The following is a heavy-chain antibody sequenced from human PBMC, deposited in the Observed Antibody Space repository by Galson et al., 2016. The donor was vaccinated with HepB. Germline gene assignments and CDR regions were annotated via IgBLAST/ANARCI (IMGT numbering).Heavy chain of an antibody. CDR2: IKEDGSEK. V-gene: IGHV3-7*01. CDR1: EFTFRSHW. Sequence: SLRLSCAGSEFTFRSHWMTWVRQAPGKGLECVAYIKEDGSEKYYVDSVRGRFTVSRDNARNSVYLQMNGLRGDDTAKYYCAAASGNSGVWAGYNIWGQGTMVTVSS. D-gene: IGHD3/OR15-3a*01. CDR3: AAASGNSGVWAGYNI. J-gene: IGHJ3*02.